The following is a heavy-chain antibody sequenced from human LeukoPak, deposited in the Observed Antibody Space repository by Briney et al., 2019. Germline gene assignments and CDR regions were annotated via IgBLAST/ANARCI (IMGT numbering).Heavy chain of an antibody. J-gene: IGHJ4*02. CDR1: GFTFSSFG. Sequence: GGSLRLSCSASGFTFSSFGMYWVRQAPGKGLEWVTLMSYDGNNKYSADSVRGRFSISRDNSKNTLYLQMNSLRAEDTAVYYCAINKKPHTWIQLCPGYWGQGTLVTVSS. D-gene: IGHD5-18*01. V-gene: IGHV3-30*03. CDR3: AINKKPHTWIQLCPGY. CDR2: MSYDGNNK.